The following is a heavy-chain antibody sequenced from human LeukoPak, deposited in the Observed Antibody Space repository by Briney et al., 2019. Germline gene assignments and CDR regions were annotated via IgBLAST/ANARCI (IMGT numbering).Heavy chain of an antibody. J-gene: IGHJ4*02. CDR1: GYTFTSYG. V-gene: IGHV1-18*01. CDR2: ISAYNGNT. D-gene: IGHD3-3*01. CDR3: ARDVTIFGVAELFDY. Sequence: ASVKVSCKASGYTFTSYGISWVRQATGQGLEWMGWISAYNGNTNYAQKLQGRVTMTTDTSTSTAYMELRSLRSDDTAVYYCARDVTIFGVAELFDYWGQGTLVTVSS.